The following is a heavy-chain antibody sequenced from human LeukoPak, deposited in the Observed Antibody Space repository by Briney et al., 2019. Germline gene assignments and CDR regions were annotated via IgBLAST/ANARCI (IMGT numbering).Heavy chain of an antibody. Sequence: PGGSLRLSCAASGFTFSSHAMSWVRQAPGKGLEWVSAISGSGGSTYYADSVKGRFTISRDNSKNTLYLQMNSLRAEDTAVYYCAKGYYYDSSGYSDFDYWGQGTLVTVSS. CDR2: ISGSGGST. CDR1: GFTFSSHA. D-gene: IGHD3-22*01. J-gene: IGHJ4*02. CDR3: AKGYYYDSSGYSDFDY. V-gene: IGHV3-23*01.